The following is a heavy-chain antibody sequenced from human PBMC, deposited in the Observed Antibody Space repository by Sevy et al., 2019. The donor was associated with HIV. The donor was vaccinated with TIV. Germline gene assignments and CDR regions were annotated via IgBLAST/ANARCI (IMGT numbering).Heavy chain of an antibody. D-gene: IGHD1-26*01. CDR1: GYSFTTSW. J-gene: IGHJ6*02. CDR2: IFPADSVT. V-gene: IGHV5-51*01. CDR3: ARARGIPHFYYGMDL. Sequence: GESLKISCKASGYSFTTSWIGWVRQMPGKGLEWMGIIFPADSVTRYSPSCQGQVTISADTSFSTVYLQWSSLKASDTAMYYCARARGIPHFYYGMDLWGQGTTVTVSS.